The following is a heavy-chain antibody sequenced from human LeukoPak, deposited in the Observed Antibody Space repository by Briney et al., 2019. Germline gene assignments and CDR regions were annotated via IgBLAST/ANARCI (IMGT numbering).Heavy chain of an antibody. CDR2: IYYSGST. Sequence: SETLSLTCTVSGGSISSYYWSWIRQPPGKGLEWIGYIYYSGSTNYNPSLKSRVTISVDTSKNQFSLKLSSVTAADTAVYYCARAGIYHGFDPWGQGTLVTVSS. CDR1: GGSISSYY. J-gene: IGHJ5*02. D-gene: IGHD1-14*01. CDR3: ARAGIYHGFDP. V-gene: IGHV4-59*12.